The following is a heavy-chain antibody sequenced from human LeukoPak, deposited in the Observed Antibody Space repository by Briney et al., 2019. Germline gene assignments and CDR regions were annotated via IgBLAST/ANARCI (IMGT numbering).Heavy chain of an antibody. V-gene: IGHV3-23*01. Sequence: GGSLRLSCAASGFTFSSYAMSWVRQAPGKGLEWVSVISGGGGSIYYADSVKGRFTISRDNSKKTLYLQMNSLRAEDTAVYYCAKDPREVGSSSPRRGWFDPWGQGTLVTVSS. D-gene: IGHD6-13*01. J-gene: IGHJ5*02. CDR1: GFTFSSYA. CDR2: ISGGGGSI. CDR3: AKDPREVGSSSPRRGWFDP.